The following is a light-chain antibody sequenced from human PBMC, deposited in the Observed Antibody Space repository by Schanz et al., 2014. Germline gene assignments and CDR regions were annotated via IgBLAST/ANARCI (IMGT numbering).Light chain of an antibody. Sequence: DIVMTQSPDSLAVSLGERATIDCKSSQSVLYTSNNKNYLAWYQHKPGQPPKLLLYWASIRESGVPDRFTGSGSGTHFTLTISSLQAEDVAVYYCQQYSSTPDTFGQGTKLEIK. V-gene: IGKV4-1*01. J-gene: IGKJ2*01. CDR3: QQYSSTPDT. CDR2: WAS. CDR1: QSVLYTSNNKNY.